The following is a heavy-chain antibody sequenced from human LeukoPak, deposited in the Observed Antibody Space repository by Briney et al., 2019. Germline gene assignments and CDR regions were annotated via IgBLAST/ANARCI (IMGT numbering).Heavy chain of an antibody. D-gene: IGHD3-9*01. J-gene: IGHJ5*02. V-gene: IGHV5-10-1*01. CDR1: GYSFTSYW. CDR2: IDPSDSYT. Sequence: GESLKISCKGSGYSFTSYWISWVRQMPGKGLEWMGRIDPSDSYTNYSPSFQGHVTISADKSISTAYLQWNSLKASDTAMYYCARLGYYDILTGPKEPNWFDPWGQGTLVTVSS. CDR3: ARLGYYDILTGPKEPNWFDP.